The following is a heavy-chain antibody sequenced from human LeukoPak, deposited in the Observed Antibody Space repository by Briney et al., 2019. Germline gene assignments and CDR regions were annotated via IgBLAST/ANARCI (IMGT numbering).Heavy chain of an antibody. CDR1: GDSVSSNSVT. J-gene: IGHJ5*02. D-gene: IGHD2-2*01. CDR3: ARRLTQYDCFDP. Sequence: SQTLSLTCAISGDSVSSNSVTWNCIRQSPSRGLEWLGRKYYRSTWYNDYAVSVRGRITVNPDTSKNQFSLHLNSVTPEDTAVYYCARRLTQYDCFDPGGKGIRVTVSS. V-gene: IGHV6-1*01. CDR2: KYYRSTWYN.